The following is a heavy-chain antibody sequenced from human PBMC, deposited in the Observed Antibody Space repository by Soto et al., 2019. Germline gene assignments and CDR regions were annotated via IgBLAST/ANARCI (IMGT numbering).Heavy chain of an antibody. D-gene: IGHD2-2*01. CDR3: AKSPRRGYEPPWYY. J-gene: IGHJ4*02. Sequence: EVQLLESGGRLVQPGGSLRLSCAASGFIFGTDALNWVRQAPGKGLEWVSGISGSGDNTYYADSVKGRFTISRDNSKNTLYLQMNSVRVEDTAVYYCAKSPRRGYEPPWYYWGQGTLVTVSS. CDR1: GFIFGTDA. CDR2: ISGSGDNT. V-gene: IGHV3-23*01.